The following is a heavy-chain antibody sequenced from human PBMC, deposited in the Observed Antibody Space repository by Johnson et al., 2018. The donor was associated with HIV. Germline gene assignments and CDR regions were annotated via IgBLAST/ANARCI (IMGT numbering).Heavy chain of an antibody. CDR3: AREDPYDYSTGPDVFDI. V-gene: IGHV3-74*03. CDR2: INSDGSNT. CDR1: GFTFSSYW. D-gene: IGHD2-8*02. Sequence: VQLVESGGGLVQPGGSLRLSCAASGFTFSSYWMHWVRQAPGKGLVWVSRINSDGSNTKYADSVKGRFTISRDNAKNTLFLQMNSLRAEDTAVYYCAREDPYDYSTGPDVFDIWGQGTMVTVS. J-gene: IGHJ3*02.